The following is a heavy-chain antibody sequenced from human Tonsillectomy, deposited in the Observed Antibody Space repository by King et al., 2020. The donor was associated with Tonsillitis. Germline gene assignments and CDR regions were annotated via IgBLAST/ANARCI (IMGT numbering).Heavy chain of an antibody. Sequence: QVQLQESGPGLVKPSETLSLTCTVSGYSISSGYYWGWIRQPPGKGLEWIGNIYHSGSTYYNPSLKSRVTISVDTSKNQFSLRLSSVTATDTAVYYCARQREGYSASDWGQGTLVTVSS. V-gene: IGHV4-38-2*02. CDR3: ARQREGYSASD. J-gene: IGHJ4*02. CDR2: IYHSGST. CDR1: GYSISSGYY. D-gene: IGHD5-24*01.